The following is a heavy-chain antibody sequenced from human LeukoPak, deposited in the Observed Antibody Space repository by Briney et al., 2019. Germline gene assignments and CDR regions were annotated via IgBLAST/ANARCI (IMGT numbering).Heavy chain of an antibody. V-gene: IGHV4-4*07. CDR2: VFHSGTT. CDR3: ARDGHMRGFDS. D-gene: IGHD2-21*01. CDR1: ADSIVSFH. J-gene: IGHJ4*01. Sequence: SETLSLTCTVSADSIVSFHWSWIRQSAGRGLEWIGRVFHSGTTNNPSLKSRVTMSLDTSKNQLSLKMTSVTAADTAMYFCARDGHMRGFDSLGHGTLVIVSS.